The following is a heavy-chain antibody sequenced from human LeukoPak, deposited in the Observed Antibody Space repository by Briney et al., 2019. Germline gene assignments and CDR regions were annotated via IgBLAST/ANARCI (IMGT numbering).Heavy chain of an antibody. J-gene: IGHJ6*02. V-gene: IGHV4-39*01. D-gene: IGHD3-3*01. Sequence: SETLSLTCTVSGGSISSSSYYWGWIRQPPGKGLEWIGSIYYSGSTYYNPSLKSRVTISVDTSNNQFSLKLSSVTAADTAVYYCARHVRFLEWLFGFRGMDVWGQGTTVTVSS. CDR3: ARHVRFLEWLFGFRGMDV. CDR2: IYYSGST. CDR1: GGSISSSSYY.